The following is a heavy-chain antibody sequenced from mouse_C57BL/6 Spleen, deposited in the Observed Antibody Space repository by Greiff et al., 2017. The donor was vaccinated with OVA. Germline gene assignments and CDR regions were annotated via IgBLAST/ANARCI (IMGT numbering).Heavy chain of an antibody. CDR3: TTLRRWYFDV. J-gene: IGHJ1*03. D-gene: IGHD2-12*01. Sequence: EVQLQQSGAELVRPGASVKLSCTASGFNIKDDYMHWVKQRPEQGLEWIGWIDPENGDTEYASKFQGKATITADTSSNTAYLQLSSLTSEDTAVYYCTTLRRWYFDVWGTGTTVTVSS. V-gene: IGHV14-4*01. CDR2: IDPENGDT. CDR1: GFNIKDDY.